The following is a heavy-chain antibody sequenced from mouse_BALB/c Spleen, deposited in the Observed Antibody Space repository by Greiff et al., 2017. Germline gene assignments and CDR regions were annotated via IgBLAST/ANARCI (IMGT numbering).Heavy chain of an antibody. CDR2: INPNNGGT. CDR1: GYTFTDYN. D-gene: IGHD4-1*01. V-gene: IGHV1-18*01. CDR3: ARVGDCDWFAY. Sequence: VQLQQPGPELVKPGASVKLPCKASGYTFTDYNLDWVKQSHGKSLEWIGDINPNNGGTIYIQKFKGKATLTVDKSSSTAYMELHSLTSEDTAVYYYARVGDCDWFAYWGQGTLVTVSA. J-gene: IGHJ3*01.